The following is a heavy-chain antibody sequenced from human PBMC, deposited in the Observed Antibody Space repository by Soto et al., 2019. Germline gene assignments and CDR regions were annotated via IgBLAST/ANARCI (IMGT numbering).Heavy chain of an antibody. V-gene: IGHV1-3*04. Sequence: VSVKVSCKTSGYTFIIHPMHWVRQAPGQRLEWLGWINTGNGDTKYSQKFQGRVTFTRDTSATTAFMELSSLRSEDTAVCYCVREVLCSSTGCYKYFDLWGRGTLVTVSS. CDR2: INTGNGDT. J-gene: IGHJ2*01. CDR1: GYTFIIHP. D-gene: IGHD2-2*02. CDR3: VREVLCSSTGCYKYFDL.